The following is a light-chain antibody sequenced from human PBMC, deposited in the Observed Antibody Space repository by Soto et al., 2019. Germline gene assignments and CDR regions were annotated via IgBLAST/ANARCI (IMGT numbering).Light chain of an antibody. CDR3: TAYTSSSTPLV. J-gene: IGLJ1*01. Sequence: QSALTQPASVSGSPGQSITISCTGTSSDVGGYNYVSWFQQHPGKAPKLMIYDVSNRPSGVSNRFSGSKSGNTASLTISGLQAEDEADYYCTAYTSSSTPLVFGTVTK. CDR1: SSDVGGYNY. V-gene: IGLV2-14*01. CDR2: DVS.